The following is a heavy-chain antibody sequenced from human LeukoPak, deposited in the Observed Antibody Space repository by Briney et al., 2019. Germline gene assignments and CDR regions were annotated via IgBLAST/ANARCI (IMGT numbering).Heavy chain of an antibody. CDR3: ATNRREYYYGSGSYLGAFDI. CDR1: GYTLTELS. D-gene: IGHD3-10*01. CDR2: FDPEDGET. V-gene: IGHV1-24*01. J-gene: IGHJ3*02. Sequence: ASVKVSCKVSGYTLTELSMHWVRQAPGKGLERMGGFDPEDGETIYAQKFQGRVTMTEDTSTDTAYMELSSLRSEDTAVYYCATNRREYYYGSGSYLGAFDIWGQGTMVTVSS.